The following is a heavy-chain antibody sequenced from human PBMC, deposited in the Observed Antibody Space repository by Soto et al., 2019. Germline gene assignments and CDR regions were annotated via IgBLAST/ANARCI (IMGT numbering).Heavy chain of an antibody. CDR1: GFTFSSYG. CDR3: ARDVGHDFWSENRFDP. V-gene: IGHV3-33*01. Sequence: QVQLVESGGGVVQPGRSLRLSCAASGFTFSSYGMHWVRQAPGKGLEWVAVIWYDGSNKYYADSVQGRFTISRDNSKNTLYLQMNSLRADATAVNYCARDVGHDFWSENRFDPWGQGTLVTVYS. CDR2: IWYDGSNK. D-gene: IGHD3-3*01. J-gene: IGHJ5*02.